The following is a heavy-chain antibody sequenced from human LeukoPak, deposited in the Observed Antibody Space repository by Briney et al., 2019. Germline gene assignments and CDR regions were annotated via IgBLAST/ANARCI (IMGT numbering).Heavy chain of an antibody. D-gene: IGHD3-10*01. CDR1: GFTFSSYA. J-gene: IGHJ4*02. CDR2: ISGSGGST. V-gene: IGHV3-23*01. Sequence: QAGGSLRLSCAASGFTFSSYAMSWVRQAPGKGLEWVSAISGSGGSTYYADSVKGRFTISRDNSKNTLYLQMNSLRAEDTAVYHCAKPGGTVYGSGSSDYWGQGTLVTVSS. CDR3: AKPGGTVYGSGSSDY.